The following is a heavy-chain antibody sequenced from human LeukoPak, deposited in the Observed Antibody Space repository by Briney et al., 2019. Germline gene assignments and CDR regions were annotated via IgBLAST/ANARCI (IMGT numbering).Heavy chain of an antibody. CDR3: ARGHNIVVVVAATSAFDI. CDR2: IYYSGST. D-gene: IGHD2-15*01. V-gene: IGHV4-61*01. Sequence: PSETLSLICTVSGGSVSSGSYYWSWIRQPPGKGLEWIGYIYYSGSTNYNPSLKSRVTISVDTSKNQFSLKLSSVTAADTAVYYCARGHNIVVVVAATSAFDIWGQGTMVTVSS. CDR1: GGSVSSGSYY. J-gene: IGHJ3*02.